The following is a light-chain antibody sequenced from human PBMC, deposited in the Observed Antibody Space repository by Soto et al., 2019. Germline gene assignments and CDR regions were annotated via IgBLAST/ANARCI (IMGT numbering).Light chain of an antibody. Sequence: EIQMTQSPSTLSAYIGAIVNITRRSSQSISDRLAWYQQKPGKAPKLLMYKASTLESGVPSRFSGSGSGTEFTLTIRSLHPDDFATYYCQHYKTYSPWTCGKGNTGDI. CDR1: QSISDR. CDR2: KAS. CDR3: QHYKTYSPWT. V-gene: IGKV1-5*03. J-gene: IGKJ1*01.